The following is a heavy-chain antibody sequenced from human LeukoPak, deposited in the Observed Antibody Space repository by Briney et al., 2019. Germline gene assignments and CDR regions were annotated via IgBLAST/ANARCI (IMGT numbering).Heavy chain of an antibody. J-gene: IGHJ4*02. Sequence: GGSLRLSCAASGFIFSSYWMYWVRQAPGKGLVWVAHINSDGSNTNYADSVKGRFTISRDNSKNTLFLQMNSLRAEDTAMYYCAKTTYCTGGSCYSGLLEYWGQGTLVTVSS. CDR1: GFIFSSYW. V-gene: IGHV3-74*01. D-gene: IGHD2-15*01. CDR2: INSDGSNT. CDR3: AKTTYCTGGSCYSGLLEY.